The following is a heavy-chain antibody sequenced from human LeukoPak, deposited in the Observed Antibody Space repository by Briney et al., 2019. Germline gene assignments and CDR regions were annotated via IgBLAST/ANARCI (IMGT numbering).Heavy chain of an antibody. V-gene: IGHV4-39*07. CDR1: SGSISTSNYY. J-gene: IGHJ6*03. CDR2: IFYSGST. CDR3: ARIYYYYYYMDV. Sequence: SETLSLTCTVSSGSISTSNYYWGWVRQPPGKALEWTGNIFYSGSTYYSPSLKSRVTISLDTSRNQFSLKLNSVTAADTAVYYCARIYYYYYYMDVWGKGTTVTVSS.